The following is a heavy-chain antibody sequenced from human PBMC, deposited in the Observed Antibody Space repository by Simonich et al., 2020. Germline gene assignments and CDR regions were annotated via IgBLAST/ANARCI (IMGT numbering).Heavy chain of an antibody. CDR1: GYTFTGYY. CDR3: ARGALTGDYYYMDV. Sequence: QVQLVQSGAEVKKPGASVKVSCKASGYTFTGYYMHWVRQAPGQGLEWMGWSNPDSGGTNYAQKFQGRGTMTRDTSISTAYMELSRLRSDDTAVYYCARGALTGDYYYMDVWGKGTTVTVSS. D-gene: IGHD7-27*01. J-gene: IGHJ6*03. V-gene: IGHV1-2*02. CDR2: SNPDSGGT.